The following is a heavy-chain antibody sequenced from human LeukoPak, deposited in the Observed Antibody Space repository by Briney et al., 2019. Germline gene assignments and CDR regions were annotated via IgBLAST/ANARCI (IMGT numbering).Heavy chain of an antibody. D-gene: IGHD1-26*01. CDR3: ARHRLGSYSRNHAFDI. Sequence: GESLKISCKGSGYTFSSNWIGWVRQMPGKGLEWMGNIYPGDSDTRYSLSFQGQVTISADKSISTAYLQWSSLKASDTAMYYCARHRLGSYSRNHAFDIWGQGTMVTVSS. V-gene: IGHV5-51*01. CDR2: IYPGDSDT. J-gene: IGHJ3*02. CDR1: GYTFSSNW.